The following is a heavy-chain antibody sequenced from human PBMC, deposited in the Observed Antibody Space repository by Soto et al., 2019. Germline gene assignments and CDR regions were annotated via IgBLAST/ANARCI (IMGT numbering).Heavy chain of an antibody. D-gene: IGHD2-2*01. CDR2: IIPIFGTA. J-gene: IGHJ4*02. V-gene: IGHV1-69*13. Sequence: GASVKVSCKASGGTFSSYAISWVRQAPGQGLEWMGGIIPIFGTANYAQKFQGRVTITADESTSTAYMELSSVTAADTAVYYCARQVEMASRIDYWGQGTLVTVSS. CDR1: GGTFSSYA. CDR3: ARQVEMASRIDY.